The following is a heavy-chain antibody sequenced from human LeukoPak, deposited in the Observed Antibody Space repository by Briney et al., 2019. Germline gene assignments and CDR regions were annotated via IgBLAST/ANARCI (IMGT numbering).Heavy chain of an antibody. Sequence: SETLSLTCTVSGGSISSGGYYWSWIRQHPGKGLEWIGYIYYSGSTYYNPSLKSRVTISVDTSKNQFSLKLSSVTAADTAVYYCARGPYYDSSGYYVWGQGTLVTVSS. D-gene: IGHD3-22*01. V-gene: IGHV4-31*03. CDR3: ARGPYYDSSGYYV. CDR2: IYYSGST. J-gene: IGHJ4*02. CDR1: GGSISSGGYY.